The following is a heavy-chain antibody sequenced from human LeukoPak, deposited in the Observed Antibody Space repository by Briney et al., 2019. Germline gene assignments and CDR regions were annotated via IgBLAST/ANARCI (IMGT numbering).Heavy chain of an antibody. Sequence: GGSLRLSCAASGFTFSSYSMSCVRQAPGKGLEWVSSISSSSSYIYYADSVKGRFTISRDNAKNSLYLQMNSLRAADTAVYYCARDRFDDRSGYYYHYYYYMDVWGKGTTVTVSS. D-gene: IGHD3-22*01. V-gene: IGHV3-21*04. CDR3: ARDRFDDRSGYYYHYYYYMDV. CDR1: GFTFSSYS. J-gene: IGHJ6*03. CDR2: ISSSSSYI.